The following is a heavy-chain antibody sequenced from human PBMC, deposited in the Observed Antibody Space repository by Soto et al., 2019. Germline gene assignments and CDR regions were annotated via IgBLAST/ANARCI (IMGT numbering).Heavy chain of an antibody. CDR1: GYTFTSYG. D-gene: IGHD3-10*02. CDR3: ARGGPRSCSRDAFDL. Sequence: QVQLVQSGAEVKKPGASVKVSCKASGYTFTSYGISWVRQAPGQGLEWMGWISAYNGNTNYAQKLQGRVTMTTDTPRSTANREGRGLRLDDTAVYYGARGGPRSCSRDAFDLGGKGRMVTVSS. CDR2: ISAYNGNT. J-gene: IGHJ3*01. V-gene: IGHV1-18*01.